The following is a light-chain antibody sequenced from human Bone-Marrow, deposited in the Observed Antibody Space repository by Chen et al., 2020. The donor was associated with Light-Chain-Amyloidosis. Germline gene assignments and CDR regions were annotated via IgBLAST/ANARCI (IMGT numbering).Light chain of an antibody. Sequence: QSVLTQPPSASGTPGQRVTISCSGSSSNIGSNTVNWYQQLPGTAPKLLIYSHNQRPSGVPDRFSGSTSGTSASLSISGLQSEDEADYYCAAWDDSLNGHWVFGGGTKLTVL. CDR1: SSNIGSNT. CDR3: AAWDDSLNGHWV. CDR2: SHN. J-gene: IGLJ3*02. V-gene: IGLV1-44*01.